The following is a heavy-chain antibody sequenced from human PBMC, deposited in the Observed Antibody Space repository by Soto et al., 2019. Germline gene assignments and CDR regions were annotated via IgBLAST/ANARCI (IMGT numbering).Heavy chain of an antibody. V-gene: IGHV4-59*01. D-gene: IGHD3-3*01. CDR3: ARGLTYYDFWRVWFDP. CDR1: GGSISSYY. CDR2: IYCSGST. J-gene: IGHJ5*02. Sequence: TLSLTCTVSGGSISSYYWSWIRQPPGKGLEWIGYIYCSGSTNYNPSLKSRVTISVDTSKNQFSLKLSSVTAADTAVYYCARGLTYYDFWRVWFDPWGQGTLVTVSS.